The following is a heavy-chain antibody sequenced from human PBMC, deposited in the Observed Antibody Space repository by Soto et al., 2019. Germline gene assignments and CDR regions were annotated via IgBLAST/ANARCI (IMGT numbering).Heavy chain of an antibody. D-gene: IGHD3-10*01. CDR1: GFTFSSYA. Sequence: GGSLRLSCAASGFTFSSYAMHWVRQAPGKGLEWVAVISYDGSKKYYGDSVKGRFTISRDNYKKTLYLQMNSLRAEDTAVYYCARDWGSGSYYNGPNDYWGQGTLVTVPS. V-gene: IGHV3-30-3*01. CDR2: ISYDGSKK. CDR3: ARDWGSGSYYNGPNDY. J-gene: IGHJ4*02.